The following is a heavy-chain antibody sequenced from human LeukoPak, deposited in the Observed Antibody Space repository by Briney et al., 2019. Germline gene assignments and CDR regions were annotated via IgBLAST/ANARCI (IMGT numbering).Heavy chain of an antibody. V-gene: IGHV3-43*02. CDR1: GFTFDDYA. D-gene: IGHD3-22*01. CDR2: ISGDGGNT. J-gene: IGHJ6*03. Sequence: GGSLRLSCAASGFTFDDYAMHWVRQAPGKGLEWVSLISGDGGNTYYADSVKGRFTISRDNSKNSLYLQMNSLRTEDTALYYCAKDIERYYDSRGCYSSYMDVWGKGTTVTVSS. CDR3: AKDIERYYDSRGCYSSYMDV.